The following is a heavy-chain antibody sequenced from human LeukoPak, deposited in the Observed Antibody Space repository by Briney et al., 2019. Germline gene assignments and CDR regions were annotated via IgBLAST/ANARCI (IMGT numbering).Heavy chain of an antibody. CDR2: ISATGTNT. J-gene: IGHJ6*03. D-gene: IGHD3-22*01. CDR3: ADRFYDSSANSYYYYMDA. Sequence: PGGSLRLSCAASGFTFSIYAMSWVRQAPGKGLEWVSAISATGTNTYYADSVKGRFTISRDNSKNTVYLQMNSLRAEDTAVYFCADRFYDSSANSYYYYMDAWGKGTTVTVSS. CDR1: GFTFSIYA. V-gene: IGHV3-23*01.